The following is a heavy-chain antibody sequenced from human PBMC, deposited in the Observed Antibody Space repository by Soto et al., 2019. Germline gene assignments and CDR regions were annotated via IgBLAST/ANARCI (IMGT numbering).Heavy chain of an antibody. CDR2: VYHSGST. CDR1: GGSISTSNW. CDR3: VRTSTSGTRFDY. V-gene: IGHV4-4*02. D-gene: IGHD1-1*01. Sequence: QVQLQESGPGLVKPSGTLSLTCAVSGGSISTSNWWSWVRQPPGKGLEWIGEVYHSGSTNYNPSFKSRVPXXVXESKNQFSLKLNSVTAADTALYYCVRTSTSGTRFDYWGQGSLVTVSS. J-gene: IGHJ4*02.